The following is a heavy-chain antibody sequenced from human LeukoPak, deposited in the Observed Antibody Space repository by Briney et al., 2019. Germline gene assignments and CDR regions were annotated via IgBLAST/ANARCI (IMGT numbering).Heavy chain of an antibody. D-gene: IGHD6-19*01. J-gene: IGHJ4*02. CDR3: AARGGSGWSYFDY. Sequence: ASVKVSCKASGGTFSSYAISWVRQAPGQGLEWMGRIIPIFGTANYAQKFQGRVTITTDESMSTAYMELSSLRSEDTAVYYCAARGGSGWSYFDYWGQGTLVTVSS. CDR2: IIPIFGTA. CDR1: GGTFSSYA. V-gene: IGHV1-69*05.